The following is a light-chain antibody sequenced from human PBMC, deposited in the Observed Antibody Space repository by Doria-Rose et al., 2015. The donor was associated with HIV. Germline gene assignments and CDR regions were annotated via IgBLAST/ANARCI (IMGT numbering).Light chain of an antibody. J-gene: IGKJ1*01. Sequence: GSIGDRVTITCRASQTVSTYLNWFQQEPGKAPKLLIYAASRLQSGVPSRFSGSGSGTDFTLTISGLQPGDFATYYCQQTYSSPPWTFGQGTKIEMK. CDR1: QTVSTY. V-gene: IGKV1-39*01. CDR2: AAS. CDR3: QQTYSSPPWT.